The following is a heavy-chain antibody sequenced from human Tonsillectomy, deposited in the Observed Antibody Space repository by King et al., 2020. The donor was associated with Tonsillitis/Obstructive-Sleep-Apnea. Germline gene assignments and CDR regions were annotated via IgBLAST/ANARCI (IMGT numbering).Heavy chain of an antibody. Sequence: VQLVESGGGVVQSGRSLRLSCAASEFTFNIYTMHWVRQAPGKGLEWVAVISYDGSNKYYADSVKGRFTISRDNSKNTLYLQMNILRAEDTAVYYCARDPTGYFDWSLGLTIFDFWGQGTLVTVSS. V-gene: IGHV3-30*04. D-gene: IGHD3-9*01. CDR3: ARDPTGYFDWSLGLTIFDF. CDR2: ISYDGSNK. J-gene: IGHJ4*02. CDR1: EFTFNIYT.